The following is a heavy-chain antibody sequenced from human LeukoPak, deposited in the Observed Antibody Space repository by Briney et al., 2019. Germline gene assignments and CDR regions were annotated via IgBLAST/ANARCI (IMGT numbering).Heavy chain of an antibody. CDR2: IIPIFGTA. CDR1: GGTFSSYA. CDR3: ARTVVGRDAFDI. J-gene: IGHJ3*02. V-gene: IGHV1-69*13. D-gene: IGHD2-15*01. Sequence: SVKVSFKASGGTFSSYAISWVRQAPGQGLEWMGEIIPIFGTANYAQKFQGRVTITADESTSTAYMELSSLRSEDTAVYYCARTVVGRDAFDIWGQGTMVTVSS.